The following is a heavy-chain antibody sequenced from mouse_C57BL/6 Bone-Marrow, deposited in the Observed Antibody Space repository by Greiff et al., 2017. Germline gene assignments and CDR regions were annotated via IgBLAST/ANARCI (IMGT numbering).Heavy chain of an antibody. Sequence: QVQLKESGAELVKPGASVKLSCKASGYTFTSYWMHWVKQRPGQGLEWIGMIHPNSGSTNYNEKFKSKATLTVDKSSSTAYMQLSSLTSEDSAVYYGARIYYDYDERAMDYWGQGTSVTVSS. CDR3: ARIYYDYDERAMDY. D-gene: IGHD2-4*01. J-gene: IGHJ4*01. V-gene: IGHV1-64*01. CDR2: IHPNSGST. CDR1: GYTFTSYW.